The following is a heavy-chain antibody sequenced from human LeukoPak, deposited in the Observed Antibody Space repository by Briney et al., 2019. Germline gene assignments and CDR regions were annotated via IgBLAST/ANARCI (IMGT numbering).Heavy chain of an antibody. V-gene: IGHV3-11*01. CDR1: GFIFSHYY. CDR3: ARRYYGSGSYYFDY. D-gene: IGHD3-10*01. Sequence: PGGSLRLFCGAWGFIFSHYYKSGIRQAPGKGLVGVSYISSSGSTISYADSVKGRFTISRDNAKNSLYLQMNSLRAEDTAVYYCARRYYGSGSYYFDYWGQGTLVTVSS. J-gene: IGHJ4*02. CDR2: ISSSGSTI.